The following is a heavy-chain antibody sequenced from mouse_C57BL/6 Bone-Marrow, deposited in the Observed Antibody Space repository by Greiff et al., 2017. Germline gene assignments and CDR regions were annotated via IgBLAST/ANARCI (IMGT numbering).Heavy chain of an antibody. J-gene: IGHJ2*01. V-gene: IGHV1-9*01. CDR2: ILPGSGST. CDR3: ARSISSSHRGFDY. Sequence: QVQLQQSGAELMKPGASVKLSCKATGYTFTGYWIEWVKQRPGHGLEWIGEILPGSGSTNYNEKFKGKATFTADKSSNTAYMQLSSLTTEDSAIYYGARSISSSHRGFDYWGQGTTLTVSS. CDR1: GYTFTGYW. D-gene: IGHD1-1*01.